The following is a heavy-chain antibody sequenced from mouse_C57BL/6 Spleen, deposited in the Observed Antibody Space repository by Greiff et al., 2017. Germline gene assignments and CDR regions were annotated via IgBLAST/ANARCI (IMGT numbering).Heavy chain of an antibody. Sequence: DVHLVESGGGLVKPGGSLKLSCAASGFTFSSYAMSWVRQTPEKRLEWVATISDGGSYTYYPDNVKGRFTISRDNAKNNLYLQMSHLKSEDTAMYYCARDPLPYYYGSSYGCAYWGQGTLVTVSA. CDR1: GFTFSSYA. J-gene: IGHJ3*01. V-gene: IGHV5-4*01. CDR2: ISDGGSYT. CDR3: ARDPLPYYYGSSYGCAY. D-gene: IGHD1-1*01.